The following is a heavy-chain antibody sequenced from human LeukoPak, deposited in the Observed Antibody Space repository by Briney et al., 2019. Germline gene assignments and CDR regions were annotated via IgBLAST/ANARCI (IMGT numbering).Heavy chain of an antibody. CDR3: ARDRGDYDYVWGSYRYIRLFDC. V-gene: IGHV1-18*04. D-gene: IGHD3-16*02. CDR2: ISAYNGNT. Sequence: ASVKVSCKASGYTFTSYGISWVRQAPGQGLEWMGWISAYNGNTNYAQKLQGRVTMTTDTSTSTAYMELRSLRADDTAVYYCARDRGDYDYVWGSYRYIRLFDCWGQGTLVTVSS. J-gene: IGHJ4*02. CDR1: GYTFTSYG.